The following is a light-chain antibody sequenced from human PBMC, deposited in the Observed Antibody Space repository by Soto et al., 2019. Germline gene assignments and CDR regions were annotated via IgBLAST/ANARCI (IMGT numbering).Light chain of an antibody. CDR2: GAF. CDR3: QQRNIVPPVT. Sequence: IVWPESPEPLYLSPGERATLSCRASPSVPNYLAWYQQKPGQAPRLLIYGAFNRATGIPARFSGSGSGADFTLTISSLEPEDFAVYYCQQRNIVPPVTVGQGTRLEIK. CDR1: PSVPNY. J-gene: IGKJ5*01. V-gene: IGKV3-11*01.